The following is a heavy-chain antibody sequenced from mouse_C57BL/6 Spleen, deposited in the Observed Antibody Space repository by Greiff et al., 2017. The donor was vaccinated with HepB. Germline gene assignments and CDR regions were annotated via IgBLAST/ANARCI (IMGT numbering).Heavy chain of an antibody. J-gene: IGHJ4*01. Sequence: QVQLQQSGPGLVQPSQSLSITCTVSGFSLTSYGVHWVRQSPGKGLEWLGVIWRGGSTDYNAAFMSRLSITKDNSKSHVFFKMNSMQADDTAIYYCAKNEGSYYGSSLYYAMDYWGQGTSVTVSS. CDR3: AKNEGSYYGSSLYYAMDY. CDR2: IWRGGST. V-gene: IGHV2-5*01. D-gene: IGHD1-1*01. CDR1: GFSLTSYG.